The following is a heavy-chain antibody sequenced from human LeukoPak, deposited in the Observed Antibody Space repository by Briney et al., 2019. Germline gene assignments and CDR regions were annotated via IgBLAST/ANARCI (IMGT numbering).Heavy chain of an antibody. CDR3: ARAHNYGDYYYYYGMDV. Sequence: SETLSLTCTVSGYSISSGYYWGWIRQPPGKGLEWIGSIYHSGSTYYNPSLKSRVTISVDTSKNQFSLKLSSVTAADTAVYYCARAHNYGDYYYYYGMDVWGQGTTVTVSS. CDR2: IYHSGST. D-gene: IGHD4-17*01. V-gene: IGHV4-38-2*02. CDR1: GYSISSGYY. J-gene: IGHJ6*02.